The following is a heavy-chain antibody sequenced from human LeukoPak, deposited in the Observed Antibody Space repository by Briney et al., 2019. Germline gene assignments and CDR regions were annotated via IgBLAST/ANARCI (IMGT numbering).Heavy chain of an antibody. J-gene: IGHJ4*02. CDR1: GFTVSSDY. Sequence: GGSLRLSCAASGFTVSSDYMSWVRQAPGKGLEWVSVIYTSGSSYYADSVKGRFTISRDNSKNTLYLQMNSLRAEDTAVYYCAREVGMNWGQGTLVTVSS. D-gene: IGHD1-14*01. V-gene: IGHV3-53*01. CDR3: AREVGMN. CDR2: IYTSGSS.